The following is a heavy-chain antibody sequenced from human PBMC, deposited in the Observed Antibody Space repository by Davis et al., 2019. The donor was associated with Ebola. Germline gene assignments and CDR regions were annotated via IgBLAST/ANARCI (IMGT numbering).Heavy chain of an antibody. D-gene: IGHD6-13*01. V-gene: IGHV1-69*13. CDR2: IIPIFGTA. CDR3: ASPRPYSSSWYVYYYYGMDV. J-gene: IGHJ6*02. Sequence: SVKVSCKASGGTFSSYAISWVRQAPGQGLEWMGGIIPIFGTANYAQKFQGRVTITADESPSTAYMELSSLRSEDTAVYYCASPRPYSSSWYVYYYYGMDVWGQGTTVTVSS. CDR1: GGTFSSYA.